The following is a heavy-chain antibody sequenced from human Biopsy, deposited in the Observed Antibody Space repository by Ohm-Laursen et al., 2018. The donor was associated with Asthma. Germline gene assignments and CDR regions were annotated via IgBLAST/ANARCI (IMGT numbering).Heavy chain of an antibody. CDR2: IYSGGGT. CDR3: ARCGGDCPIRGFDS. Sequence: SLRLSCTASGFTVSTNGVSWVRQPPGKGLEWVSVIYSGGGTYYADSVQGRVTISRDNSKNTLSLQMNSLRAEDTAVYYCARCGGDCPIRGFDSWGPGTLVTVSS. CDR1: GFTVSTNG. V-gene: IGHV3-53*01. D-gene: IGHD2-21*02. J-gene: IGHJ4*02.